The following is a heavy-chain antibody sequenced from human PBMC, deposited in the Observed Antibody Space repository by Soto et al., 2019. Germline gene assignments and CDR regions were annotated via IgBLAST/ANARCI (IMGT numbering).Heavy chain of an antibody. D-gene: IGHD3-22*01. J-gene: IGHJ4*01. CDR2: ISSSSSTI. CDR3: ARGLYYYDSRGYWGY. Sequence: GGSLRLSCAASGFTFSSYSMNWVRQAPGKGLEWVSYISSSSSTIYYADSVKGRFTISRDNAKNSLYLQMNSLRDEDTAVYYCARGLYYYDSRGYWGYWGYGTLVTVSS. CDR1: GFTFSSYS. V-gene: IGHV3-48*02.